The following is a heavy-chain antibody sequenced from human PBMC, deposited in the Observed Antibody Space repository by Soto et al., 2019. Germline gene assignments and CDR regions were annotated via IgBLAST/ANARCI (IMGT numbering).Heavy chain of an antibody. J-gene: IGHJ4*02. V-gene: IGHV3-21*04. CDR2: ISSNSI. D-gene: IGHD1-26*01. Sequence: PGGSLRLSCAASGFTFSAYSMNWVRQAPGKGLEWVSSISSNSIYYADSVKGRFIISRDNSKNTVYLQMNSLRAEDTAFYYCAKDSISDRETFNFDSWGQGTLVTVSS. CDR3: AKDSISDRETFNFDS. CDR1: GFTFSAYS.